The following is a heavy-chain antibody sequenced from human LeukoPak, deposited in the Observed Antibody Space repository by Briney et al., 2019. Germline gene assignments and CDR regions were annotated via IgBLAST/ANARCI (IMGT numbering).Heavy chain of an antibody. D-gene: IGHD2-2*01. CDR1: GFTVSSNY. CDR2: ISKNGRAT. CDR3: ARAGTISWFPY. Sequence: GGSLRLSCAASGFTVSSNYMSWVRQAPGKGLDWVSSISKNGRATCYADSVKGRFTTSKDTSKNTLYLQMNSLGAEDTALYYCARAGTISWFPYWGQGTLVTVSS. V-gene: IGHV3-23*01. J-gene: IGHJ4*02.